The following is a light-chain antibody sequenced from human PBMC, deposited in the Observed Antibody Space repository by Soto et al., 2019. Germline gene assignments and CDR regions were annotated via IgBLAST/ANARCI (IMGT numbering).Light chain of an antibody. CDR3: QQRSHLPRP. CDR1: QSVSNN. V-gene: IGKV3-11*01. CDR2: DAS. Sequence: EIVLTQSPATLSLSPGERATLSCRASQSVSNNLGWYQQKPGQAPRLLIYDASNRATDIPASFSSSGSGTDFPLAINSLEPEDFAVYYCQQRSHLPRPFGQGTKLEIK. J-gene: IGKJ2*01.